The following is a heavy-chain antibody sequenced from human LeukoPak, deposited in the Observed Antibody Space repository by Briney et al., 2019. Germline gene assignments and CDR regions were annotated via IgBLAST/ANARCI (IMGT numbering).Heavy chain of an antibody. Sequence: ASVKVSCKASGYTFTSYGISWVRQAPGQGLEWMGWISAYNGNTNYAQKLQGRVTMTTDTSTSTAYMELRSLRSDDTAVYYCARGHSSSWFDYYYYMDVWGKGTAVTVSS. V-gene: IGHV1-18*01. CDR3: ARGHSSSWFDYYYYMDV. D-gene: IGHD6-6*01. CDR1: GYTFTSYG. J-gene: IGHJ6*03. CDR2: ISAYNGNT.